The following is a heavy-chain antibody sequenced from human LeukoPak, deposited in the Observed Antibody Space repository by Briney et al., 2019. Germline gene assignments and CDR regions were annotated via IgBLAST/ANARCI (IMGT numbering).Heavy chain of an antibody. CDR3: AMLGVDTAMEFDY. V-gene: IGHV4-31*02. CDR1: SGSVSSGRYY. J-gene: IGHJ4*02. CDR2: IYYSGST. Sequence: SESVSPVWPVSSGSVSSGRYYCGWIRQPPGKGLQSLGYIYYSGSTYYNPSLKSRVTTSVDTCKNQFSLKLRSVTAADTAVYYCAMLGVDTAMEFDYWGEGTLVTVSS. D-gene: IGHD5-18*01.